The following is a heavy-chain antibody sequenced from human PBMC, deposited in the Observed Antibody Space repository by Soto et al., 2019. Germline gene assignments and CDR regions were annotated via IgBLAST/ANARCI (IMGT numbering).Heavy chain of an antibody. Sequence: PSETLSLTCTVSGGSISSGDYYWSWIRQPPGQGLEWIGHIYYSGSTYNNPSLKSRVTISVDTSKSQFSLKLSSVTAADTAVYYCARRYGDYFDYWGQGTLVTVSS. CDR2: IYYSGST. CDR3: ARRYGDYFDY. D-gene: IGHD4-17*01. J-gene: IGHJ4*02. CDR1: GGSISSGDYY. V-gene: IGHV4-30-4*08.